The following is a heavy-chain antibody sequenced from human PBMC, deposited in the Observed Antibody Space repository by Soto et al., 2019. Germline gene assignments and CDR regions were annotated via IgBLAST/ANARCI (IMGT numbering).Heavy chain of an antibody. CDR2: INHSGST. CDR1: GGSFSGYY. CDR3: ARGGGVRGVNY. D-gene: IGHD3-10*01. V-gene: IGHV4-34*01. J-gene: IGHJ4*02. Sequence: QVQLQQWGAGLLKPSETLSLTCAVYGGSFSGYYWSWIRQPPGKGLEWIGEINHSGSTNYNPSLKSRVTISRETSKNKFSLKLSSVTAGDTAVYYWARGGGVRGVNYWGQGTLVTVSS.